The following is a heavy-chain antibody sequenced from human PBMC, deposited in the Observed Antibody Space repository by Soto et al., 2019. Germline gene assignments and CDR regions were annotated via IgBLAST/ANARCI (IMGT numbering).Heavy chain of an antibody. J-gene: IGHJ4*02. Sequence: PLETLSLTCTVSGGSISSGGYYWSWIRQHPGKGLEWIGYIYYSGSTYYNPSLKSRVTISVDTSKNQFSLKLSSVTAADTAVYYCARDYDGSGSLWGQGTLVTVSS. V-gene: IGHV4-31*03. CDR3: ARDYDGSGSL. CDR2: IYYSGST. CDR1: GGSISSGGYY. D-gene: IGHD3-10*01.